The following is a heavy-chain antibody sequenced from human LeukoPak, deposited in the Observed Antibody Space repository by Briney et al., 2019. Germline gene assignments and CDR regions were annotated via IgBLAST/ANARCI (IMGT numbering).Heavy chain of an antibody. V-gene: IGHV4-30-2*05. CDR1: GGSISRTDYY. CDR2: IYHSGST. J-gene: IGHJ4*02. CDR3: AMYYDSSGYFYMGY. Sequence: SETLSLTCSVSGGSISRTDYYWGWIRQPPGKGLEWIGYIYHSGSTYYNPSLKSRVTISVDTSKNQFSLKLSSVTAADTAVYYCAMYYDSSGYFYMGYWGQGTLVTVSS. D-gene: IGHD3-22*01.